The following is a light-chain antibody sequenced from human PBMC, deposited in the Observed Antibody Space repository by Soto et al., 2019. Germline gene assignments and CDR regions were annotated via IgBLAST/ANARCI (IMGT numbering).Light chain of an antibody. Sequence: EIVMTQSPATLSVSPGERATLSCRASQSVSSNLAWYQQKPGQVPRLLIYGASTRATGIPARFSGSGSGTEFTLTISSLQSEDFAVYYCQQYNNWPLFTFGPGTKVDIK. V-gene: IGKV3-15*01. J-gene: IGKJ3*01. CDR1: QSVSSN. CDR3: QQYNNWPLFT. CDR2: GAS.